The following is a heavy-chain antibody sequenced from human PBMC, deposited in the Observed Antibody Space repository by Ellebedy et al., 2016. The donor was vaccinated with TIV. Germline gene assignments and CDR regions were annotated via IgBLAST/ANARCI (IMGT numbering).Heavy chain of an antibody. CDR3: AREVWYPAS. J-gene: IGHJ4*02. D-gene: IGHD6-13*01. Sequence: PGGSLRLSCAASGFTFSTYWMHWVRQAPGKGLMWVSRINTDGSSTGYADSVKGRFTISRDNAKNILYLQMNGLRAEDTAVYYCAREVWYPASWGQGTLVTVSS. CDR2: INTDGSST. CDR1: GFTFSTYW. V-gene: IGHV3-74*01.